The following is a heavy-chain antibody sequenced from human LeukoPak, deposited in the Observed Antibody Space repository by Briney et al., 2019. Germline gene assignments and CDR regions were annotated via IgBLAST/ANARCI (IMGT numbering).Heavy chain of an antibody. Sequence: PGRSLRLSCAASGFTFGDYAMHWVRQVPGKGLEWVAGIDWNNGDKGYADSVKGRFTISRDNAKNSLSLQMTSLRVEDTAFYFCVKDRTSGGYYYMDAWGKGTTVTVS. CDR2: IDWNNGDK. V-gene: IGHV3-9*01. CDR3: VKDRTSGGYYYMDA. CDR1: GFTFGDYA. J-gene: IGHJ6*03. D-gene: IGHD2-15*01.